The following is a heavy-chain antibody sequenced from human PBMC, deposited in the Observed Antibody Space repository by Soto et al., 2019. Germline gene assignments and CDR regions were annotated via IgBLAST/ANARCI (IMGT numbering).Heavy chain of an antibody. J-gene: IGHJ4*02. CDR1: GGSISSYY. Sequence: PSETLSLTCTVSGGSISSYYWSWIHQPPGKGLEWIGSIYYSGSTYYNPSLKSRVTISVDTSKNQFSLKLSSVTAADTAVYYCARTPDGNSAYFFDYWGQGTLVTVSS. V-gene: IGHV4-39*01. CDR2: IYYSGST. D-gene: IGHD4-4*01. CDR3: ARTPDGNSAYFFDY.